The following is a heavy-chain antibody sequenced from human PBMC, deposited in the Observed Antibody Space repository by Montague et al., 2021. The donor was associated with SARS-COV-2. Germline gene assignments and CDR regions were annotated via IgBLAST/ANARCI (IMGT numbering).Heavy chain of an antibody. CDR2: TYYRSKWYN. CDR1: GDSVCSNSAA. J-gene: IGHJ4*02. V-gene: IGHV6-1*01. D-gene: IGHD1-26*01. CDR3: ARTSASSDY. Sequence: CAISGDSVCSNSAAWNWNRQSPSRGLEWHGRTYYRSKWYNDYAVSVKSRITINPDTSKNQISLQLNSVTPEDTAVYYCARTSASSDYWGQGTLVTVSS.